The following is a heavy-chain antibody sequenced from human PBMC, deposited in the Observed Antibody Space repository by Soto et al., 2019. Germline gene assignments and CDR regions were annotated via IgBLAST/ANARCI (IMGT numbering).Heavy chain of an antibody. CDR3: ARDLEKYGSGSFFAD. CDR1: GFTFSDYY. V-gene: IGHV3-11*01. CDR2: IDTSGSPI. D-gene: IGHD3-10*01. J-gene: IGHJ4*02. Sequence: QVQLVESGGGLVKPGGSLRLSCAASGFTFSDYYMSWIRQAAGKGLEWISSIDTSGSPIYYADSVQGRFTISRDNAKNSLYLQMNRLRAEDTAVYYCARDLEKYGSGSFFADWGQGTLVTVSS.